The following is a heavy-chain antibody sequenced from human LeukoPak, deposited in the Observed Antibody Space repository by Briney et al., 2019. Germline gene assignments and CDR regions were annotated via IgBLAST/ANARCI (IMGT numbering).Heavy chain of an antibody. V-gene: IGHV3-30*18. CDR2: ISEDGINK. CDR1: GFTFSNYG. CDR3: AKDRETTASGTFDY. Sequence: GGSLRLSCAASGFTFSNYGMHCVRQAPGKGLEWVAGISEDGINKYYADSVKGRFTISRYNSNNTLFLQMNSLRAEDTAVYYCAKDRETTASGTFDYWGQGALVTVSS. D-gene: IGHD1-14*01. J-gene: IGHJ4*02.